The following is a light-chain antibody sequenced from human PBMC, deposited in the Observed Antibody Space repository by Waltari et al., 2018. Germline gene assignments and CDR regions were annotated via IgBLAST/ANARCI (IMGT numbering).Light chain of an antibody. Sequence: EIVLTQSPATLSVSPGERATLFCRASHSIRNNLAWYQQKPGQAPRLLIYGASTRATGIPARFSGSGSGTEFTLTISSLQSEDLATYYCQQYDDLPYTFGQGTKLEI. V-gene: IGKV3-15*01. CDR1: HSIRNN. J-gene: IGKJ2*01. CDR3: QQYDDLPYT. CDR2: GAS.